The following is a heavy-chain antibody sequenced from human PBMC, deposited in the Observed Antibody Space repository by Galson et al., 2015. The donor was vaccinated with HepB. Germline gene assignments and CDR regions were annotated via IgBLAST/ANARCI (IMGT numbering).Heavy chain of an antibody. J-gene: IGHJ4*02. Sequence: QSGAEVKKPGASVKVSCKASGYTFTKYFLHWVRQAPGQGLEWMGITNTTGGGTGYARKFEGRVTMTRDTPTNTVYMELSSLRSEDTAVYFCARESGPEGVPGAATGGRLDNFFDSWGQGTLVTVSS. D-gene: IGHD3-10*01. CDR1: GYTFTKYF. CDR3: ARESGPEGVPGAATGGRLDNFFDS. CDR2: TNTTGGGT. V-gene: IGHV1-46*01.